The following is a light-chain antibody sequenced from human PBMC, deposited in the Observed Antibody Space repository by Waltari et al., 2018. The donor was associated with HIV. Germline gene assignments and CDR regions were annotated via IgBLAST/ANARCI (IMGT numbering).Light chain of an antibody. J-gene: IGLJ3*02. CDR2: ENE. CDR3: GTWDRSLGGGV. CDR1: SSNIGTDY. V-gene: IGLV1-51*01. Sequence: QSVLTQPPSVSAAPGQKVAISCSVSSSNIGTDYVSWYQPVPGSAPKLLVYENEKRPSGIPDVFSGARSGTSATLDITGLQTGDGADYYCGTWDRSLGGGVFGGGTKLTVL.